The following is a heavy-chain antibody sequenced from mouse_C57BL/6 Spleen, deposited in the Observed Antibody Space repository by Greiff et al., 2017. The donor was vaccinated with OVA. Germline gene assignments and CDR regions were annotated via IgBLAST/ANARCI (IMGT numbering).Heavy chain of an antibody. CDR1: GYTFTDYY. Sequence: VQLQQSGPELVKPGASVKISCKASGYTFTDYYINWVKQRPGQGLEWIGWIYPGSGNTKYNEKFKGKATLTVDTSSSTAYMQLSSLTSEDSAVYFCARRVYYYGSSFLSYAMDYWGQGTSVTVSS. J-gene: IGHJ4*01. CDR2: IYPGSGNT. V-gene: IGHV1-84*01. CDR3: ARRVYYYGSSFLSYAMDY. D-gene: IGHD1-1*01.